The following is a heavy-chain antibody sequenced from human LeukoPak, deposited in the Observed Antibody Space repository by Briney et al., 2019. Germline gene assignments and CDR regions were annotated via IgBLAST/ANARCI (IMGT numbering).Heavy chain of an antibody. V-gene: IGHV3-21*01. CDR3: ARDYKGGFDY. Sequence: GGSLRLSCAASGFTFSSYSMNWVRQAPGKVLEWVSSISSSSSYIYYADSVKGRFTISRDNAKHSLYLQMNSLRAEDTAVYYCARDYKGGFDYWGQGTLVTVSS. CDR2: ISSSSSYI. J-gene: IGHJ4*02. CDR1: GFTFSSYS. D-gene: IGHD3-16*01.